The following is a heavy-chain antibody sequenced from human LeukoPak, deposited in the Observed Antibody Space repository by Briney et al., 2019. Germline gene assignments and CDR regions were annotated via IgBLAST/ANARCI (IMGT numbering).Heavy chain of an antibody. CDR3: ARQQGTGPLWLFDY. D-gene: IGHD3/OR15-3a*01. CDR2: IKQDGSEK. CDR1: GFTFSNYW. J-gene: IGHJ4*02. Sequence: GGSLRLSCAASGFTFSNYWMSWVRQAPGKGLEWVANIKQDGSEKYYVQSVKGRFTISRDNAKNSLYLQMNSLRAEDTAVYYCARQQGTGPLWLFDYWGQGTLVTVSS. V-gene: IGHV3-7*01.